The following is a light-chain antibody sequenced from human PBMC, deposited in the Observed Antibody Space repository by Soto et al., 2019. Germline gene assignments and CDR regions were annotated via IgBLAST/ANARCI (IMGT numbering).Light chain of an antibody. CDR2: GAS. CDR3: HQYGSSPQS. Sequence: EIVLTQSPGTLSLSPGERVTLSCRASQSVTRSFLAWYQQKPGQAPRLLIYGASSRATGIPDRFSGSGSGTDVTLTISSLEPEDFAVYYCHQYGSSPQSFGPGTKVDIK. V-gene: IGKV3-20*01. CDR1: QSVTRSF. J-gene: IGKJ3*01.